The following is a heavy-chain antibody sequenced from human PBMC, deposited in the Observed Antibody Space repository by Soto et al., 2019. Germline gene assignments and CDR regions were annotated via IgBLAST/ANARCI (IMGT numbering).Heavy chain of an antibody. D-gene: IGHD2-2*01. V-gene: IGHV3-23*01. CDR2: ISGSGGST. CDR3: ATTVVPAAIFDY. Sequence: VGSLRLSCAASGFTFSSYAMSWVRQAPGKGLEWVSAISGSGGSTYYADSVKGRFTISRDNSKNTLYLQMNSLRAEDTAVYYCATTVVPAAIFDYWGQGTLVTVSS. CDR1: GFTFSSYA. J-gene: IGHJ4*02.